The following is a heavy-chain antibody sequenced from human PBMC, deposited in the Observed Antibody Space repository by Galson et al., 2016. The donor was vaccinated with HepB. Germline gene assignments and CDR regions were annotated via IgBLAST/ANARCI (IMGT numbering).Heavy chain of an antibody. D-gene: IGHD1-26*01. V-gene: IGHV1-24*01. CDR3: ATGSLTISGSFYYFDH. J-gene: IGHJ4*02. CDR1: TYTLAEFS. Sequence: SVKVCCKASTYTLAEFSMHWVRQAPGKGLEWMGTFDPEDGETIYAQRFQGRVTMTEDTSANTAYMELSSLNSEDTAVYYCATGSLTISGSFYYFDHWGQGTLVTVSS. CDR2: FDPEDGET.